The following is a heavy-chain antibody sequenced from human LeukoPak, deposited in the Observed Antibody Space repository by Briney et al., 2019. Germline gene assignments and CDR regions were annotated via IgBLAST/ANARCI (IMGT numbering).Heavy chain of an antibody. V-gene: IGHV3-53*01. J-gene: IGHJ6*02. CDR3: ARAMSGYSYGPSCYYYYGMDV. CDR1: GFTVSSNY. D-gene: IGHD5-18*01. CDR2: IYSGGST. Sequence: GGSLRLSCAASGFTVSSNYMSWVRQAPGKGLEWVSVIYSGGSTYYADSVKGRFTISRDNSKNTLYLQMNSLRAEDTAVYYCARAMSGYSYGPSCYYYYGMDVWGQGTTVTVSS.